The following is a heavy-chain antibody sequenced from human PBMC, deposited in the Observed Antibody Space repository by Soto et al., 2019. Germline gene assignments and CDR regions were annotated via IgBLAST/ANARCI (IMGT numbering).Heavy chain of an antibody. V-gene: IGHV1-69*01. CDR1: GGTFSSYA. CDR2: IIPIFGTA. J-gene: IGHJ5*02. CDR3: ARVAVVRGVIRAPGLAPRWFDP. Sequence: QVQLVQSGAEVKKPGSSVKVSCKASGGTFSSYAISWVRQAPGQGLEWMGGIIPIFGTANYAQKFQGRVTITADESTSTAYMELSSLRSEDTAVYYCARVAVVRGVIRAPGLAPRWFDPWGQGTLVTVSS. D-gene: IGHD3-10*01.